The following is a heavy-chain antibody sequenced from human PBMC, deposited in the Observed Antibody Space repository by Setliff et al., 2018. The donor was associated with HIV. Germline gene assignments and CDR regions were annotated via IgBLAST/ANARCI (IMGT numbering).Heavy chain of an antibody. D-gene: IGHD3-9*01. CDR3: TRVPSYYDILTGAHYYYYYYMDV. CDR1: AGSIGTSSYY. V-gene: IGHV4-39*07. Sequence: PSETLSLTCTVSAGSIGTSSYYWGWIRQPPGKGLEWIGSIYYSGSTNYNPSLKSRVTISVDTSKNQFSLKLSSVTAADTAVYYCTRVPSYYDILTGAHYYYYYYMDVWGKGTTVTVSS. CDR2: IYYSGST. J-gene: IGHJ6*03.